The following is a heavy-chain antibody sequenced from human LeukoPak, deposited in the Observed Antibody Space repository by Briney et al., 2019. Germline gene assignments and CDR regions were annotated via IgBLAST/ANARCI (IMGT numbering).Heavy chain of an antibody. J-gene: IGHJ4*02. D-gene: IGHD6-19*01. V-gene: IGHV4-34*01. CDR2: INRSSRT. Sequence: SETLSLTCAVYGWSFSGYYWSWIRQPPGKGPEWIGEINRSSRTNYNPSLQSRVTISVNTSNNQFSLKLSSVTAADTAVYYCARGRKALAVAQTYDWGQGTLVTVSS. CDR3: ARGRKALAVAQTYD. CDR1: GWSFSGYY.